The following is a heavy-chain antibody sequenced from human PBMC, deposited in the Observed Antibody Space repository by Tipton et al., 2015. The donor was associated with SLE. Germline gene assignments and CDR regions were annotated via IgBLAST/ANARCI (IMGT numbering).Heavy chain of an antibody. J-gene: IGHJ6*03. Sequence: TLSLTCTVSGGSISSYYWSWIRPPPGKGLEWIGYIYYSGSTNYNPSLKSRVTISVDTSKNQFSLKLSSVTAADTAVYYCARGGGIRFLEWDYYYMDVWGKGTTVTVSS. CDR1: GGSISSYY. D-gene: IGHD3-3*01. CDR3: ARGGGIRFLEWDYYYMDV. CDR2: IYYSGST. V-gene: IGHV4-59*01.